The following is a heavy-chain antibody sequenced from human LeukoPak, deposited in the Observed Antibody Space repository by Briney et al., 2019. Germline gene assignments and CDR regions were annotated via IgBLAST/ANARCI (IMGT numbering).Heavy chain of an antibody. J-gene: IGHJ4*02. D-gene: IGHD3-9*01. CDR2: IIPIFGTA. CDR3: ARGERSYDILTGYD. V-gene: IGHV1-69*13. Sequence: SVKVSCKASGGTFSSYAISWVRQAPGQGLEWMGGIIPIFGTANYAQKFQGRVTITADESTSTAYMELSSLRSEDTAVYYCARGERSYDILTGYDWGQGTLVTVSS. CDR1: GGTFSSYA.